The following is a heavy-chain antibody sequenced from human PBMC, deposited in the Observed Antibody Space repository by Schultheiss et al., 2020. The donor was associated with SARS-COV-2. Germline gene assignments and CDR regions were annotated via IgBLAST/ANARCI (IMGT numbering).Heavy chain of an antibody. CDR2: ISSNGGST. J-gene: IGHJ3*02. V-gene: IGHV3-64D*06. D-gene: IGHD6-13*01. Sequence: GGSLRLSCSASGFTFSSYAMHWVRQAPGKGLEYVSAISSNGGSTYYADSVKGRFTISRDNSKNTLYLQMSSLRAEDTAVYYCARETKGASIAALSDAFDIWGQGTMVTVSS. CDR1: GFTFSSYA. CDR3: ARETKGASIAALSDAFDI.